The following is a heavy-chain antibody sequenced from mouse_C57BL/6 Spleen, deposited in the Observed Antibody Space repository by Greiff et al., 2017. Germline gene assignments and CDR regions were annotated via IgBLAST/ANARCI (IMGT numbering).Heavy chain of an antibody. CDR2: ISSGSSTI. V-gene: IGHV5-17*01. D-gene: IGHD1-1*01. J-gene: IGHJ4*01. Sequence: EVTLVESGGGLVKPGGSLKLSCAASGFTFSDYGMHWVRQAPEKGLEWVAYISSGSSTIYYADTVKGRFTISRDNAKNTLFLQMTSLSSEDTALYYCARRITTDYYYAMGYWGQGTSVTVSS. CDR1: GFTFSDYG. CDR3: ARRITTDYYYAMGY.